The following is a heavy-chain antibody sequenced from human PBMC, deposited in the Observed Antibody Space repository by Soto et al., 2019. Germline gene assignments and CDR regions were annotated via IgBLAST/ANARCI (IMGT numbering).Heavy chain of an antibody. V-gene: IGHV2-5*02. CDR1: GFSLGTSGVG. CDR2: IYWDDDK. J-gene: IGHJ4*02. Sequence: QITLKESGPTLVKPTQTLTLTCTFSGFSLGTSGVGVGWIRQPPGKALEWLALIYWDDDKRYSPSLNSRLTITKDTSKNQLLLTTTNMDPVDTATYYCAHSRPPRLLDYWGQGTLVTVSS. D-gene: IGHD6-6*01. CDR3: AHSRPPRLLDY.